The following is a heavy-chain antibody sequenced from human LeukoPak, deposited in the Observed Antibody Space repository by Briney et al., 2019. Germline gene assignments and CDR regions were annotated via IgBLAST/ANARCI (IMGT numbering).Heavy chain of an antibody. J-gene: IGHJ4*02. Sequence: GGSLRLSCAASGFTVSANYMSWVRQAPGKGLEWVSVIYSGGSTYYADSVKGRFTISRDNSKNTLYLQMNSLRAEDTAVYYCARGVEPLAANTLAYWGQGTLVTVSS. CDR3: ARGVEPLAANTLAY. CDR1: GFTVSANY. D-gene: IGHD1-14*01. CDR2: IYSGGST. V-gene: IGHV3-53*01.